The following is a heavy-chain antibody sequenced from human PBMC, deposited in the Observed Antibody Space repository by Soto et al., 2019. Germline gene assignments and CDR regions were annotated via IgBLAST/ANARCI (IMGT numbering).Heavy chain of an antibody. CDR1: GFTFSSYE. V-gene: IGHV3-48*03. CDR3: ARWGGAPYYYYYYGMDF. J-gene: IGHJ6*02. D-gene: IGHD3-16*01. Sequence: GGSLRLSCAASGFTFSSYEMNWVRQAPGKGLEWVSYISSSGSTIYYADSVKGRFTISRDNAKNSLYLQMNSLRAEDTAVYYCARWGGAPYYYYYYGMDFWGQGTTVTVSS. CDR2: ISSSGSTI.